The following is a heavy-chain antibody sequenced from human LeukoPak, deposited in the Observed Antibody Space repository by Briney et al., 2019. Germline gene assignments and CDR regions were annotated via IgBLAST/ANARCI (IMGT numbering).Heavy chain of an antibody. CDR2: INPSGGST. Sequence: ASVKVSCKASGYTFTSYYMHWVRQAPGQGLEWMGIINPSGGSTSYAQKFQGRVTMTRDTSTSTVYMELSSLRSEDTAVYYCARSCSSTSCQGYYYYMDVWGKGTTVTVSS. CDR1: GYTFTSYY. J-gene: IGHJ6*03. D-gene: IGHD2-2*01. CDR3: ARSCSSTSCQGYYYYMDV. V-gene: IGHV1-46*01.